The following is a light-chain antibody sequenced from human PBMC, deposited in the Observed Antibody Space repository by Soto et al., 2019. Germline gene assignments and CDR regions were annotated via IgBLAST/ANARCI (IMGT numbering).Light chain of an antibody. CDR1: SSDVGAYNF. J-gene: IGLJ3*02. CDR2: EVS. Sequence: QSALTQPASVSGSPGQSITISCTGTSSDVGAYNFVSWYQQYPGKAPKLMIYEVSNRPLGVSNRFSGSKAGNTASLSISGLQAEDEADYYCSSYTTRSNWVFGGGTKVTVL. V-gene: IGLV2-14*01. CDR3: SSYTTRSNWV.